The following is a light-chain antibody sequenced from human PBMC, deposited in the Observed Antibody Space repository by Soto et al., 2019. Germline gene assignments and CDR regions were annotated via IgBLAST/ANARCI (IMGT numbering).Light chain of an antibody. Sequence: DIQMTQSPPTLSASVGDRVTITCRARQPISIWLAWYQQKPGKAPKLLIYDASILESGVPSRFSGSGSGTEFSLTIDNLQPEDSATYYCQQYHSYPRTFGQGTKVDIK. CDR3: QQYHSYPRT. V-gene: IGKV1-5*01. J-gene: IGKJ1*01. CDR2: DAS. CDR1: QPISIW.